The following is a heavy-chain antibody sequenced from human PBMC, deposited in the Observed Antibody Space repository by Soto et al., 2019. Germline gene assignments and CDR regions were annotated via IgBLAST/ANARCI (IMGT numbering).Heavy chain of an antibody. CDR2: IDPSDSYT. CDR1: GYSFTSYW. D-gene: IGHD1-1*01. J-gene: IGHJ6*02. Sequence: GESLKISCKGSGYSFTSYWISWVRQMPGKGLEWMGRIDPSDSYTNYSPSFQGHVTISADKSIRTAYLQWSSLKASDTAMYYCARPREAGKNDFCVDAWGQGTTVTVSS. V-gene: IGHV5-10-1*01. CDR3: ARPREAGKNDFCVDA.